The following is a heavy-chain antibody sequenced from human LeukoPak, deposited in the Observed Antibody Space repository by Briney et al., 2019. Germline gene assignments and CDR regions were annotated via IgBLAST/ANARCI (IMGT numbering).Heavy chain of an antibody. D-gene: IGHD6-19*01. Sequence: GGSLRLSCAASGFTFSSYGMHWVRQAPGKGLEWVAVISYDGSNKYYADSVKGRFTISRDNSKNTLYLQMNSLRAEDTAVYYYAKEAQFRGSSGWDKTWDYFDYWGQGTLVTVSS. CDR1: GFTFSSYG. CDR2: ISYDGSNK. CDR3: AKEAQFRGSSGWDKTWDYFDY. V-gene: IGHV3-30*18. J-gene: IGHJ4*02.